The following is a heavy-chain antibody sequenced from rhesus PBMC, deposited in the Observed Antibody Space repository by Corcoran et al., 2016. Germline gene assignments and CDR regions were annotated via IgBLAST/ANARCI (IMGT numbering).Heavy chain of an antibody. CDR2: LGGGGDST. CDR3: AGGRSGTGTAIDY. D-gene: IGHD1-1*01. Sequence: QVQLQESGPGVVKPSETVSLTCAVSGSSICSGYVWSWIRKPTGKGMVGMWYLGGGGDSTSYNPSHKVRVPVSNDTAKTHFSLKMSWAAAADTAIYYCAGGRSGTGTAIDYWGQGVLVTVSS. CDR1: GSSICSGYV. J-gene: IGHJ4*01. V-gene: IGHV4-127*01.